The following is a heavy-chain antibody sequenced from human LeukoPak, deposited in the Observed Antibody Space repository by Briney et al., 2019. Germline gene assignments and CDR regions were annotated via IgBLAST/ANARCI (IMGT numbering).Heavy chain of an antibody. Sequence: SETLSLTCAVYGGSFSGYYWGWIPQPPGKGLEWVGGVFHSGNTYYNPSLTSRLTISADTSKNQFSLTLTSVTAADTAVYYCARDRSVGVLPAPPFDFWGQGTLVTVSS. V-gene: IGHV4-34*12. CDR1: GGSFSGYY. D-gene: IGHD6-6*01. CDR3: ARDRSVGVLPAPPFDF. J-gene: IGHJ4*02. CDR2: VFHSGNT.